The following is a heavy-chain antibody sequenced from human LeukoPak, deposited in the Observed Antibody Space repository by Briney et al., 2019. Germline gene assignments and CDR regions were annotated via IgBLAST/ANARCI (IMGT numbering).Heavy chain of an antibody. CDR2: INPSGGST. D-gene: IGHD3-22*01. V-gene: IGHV1-46*01. Sequence: ASVKVSCKASGYTFTSYYMHWVRQAPGQGLEWMGIINPSGGSTSYAQKFQGRVTMTRGTSTSTVYMELSSLRSEDTAVYYCAREGLGYYDSSGYSNLFDYWGQGTLVTVSS. CDR1: GYTFTSYY. CDR3: AREGLGYYDSSGYSNLFDY. J-gene: IGHJ4*02.